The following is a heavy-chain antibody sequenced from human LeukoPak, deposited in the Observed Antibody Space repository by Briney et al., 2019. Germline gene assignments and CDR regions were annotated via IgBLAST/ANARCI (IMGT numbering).Heavy chain of an antibody. CDR1: GGTFSSYA. J-gene: IGHJ4*02. CDR2: IIPIFGTV. Sequence: SVKVSCKASGGTFSSYAISWVRQAPGQGLEWMGGIIPIFGTVNYAQKFQGRVTITTDESTSTAYMELSSLRSEDTAVYYCASTSTGYGIYYFDYWGQGTLVTVSS. D-gene: IGHD3-22*01. V-gene: IGHV1-69*05. CDR3: ASTSTGYGIYYFDY.